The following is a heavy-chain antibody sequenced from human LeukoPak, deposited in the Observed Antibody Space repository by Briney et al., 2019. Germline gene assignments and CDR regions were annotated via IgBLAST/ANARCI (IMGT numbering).Heavy chain of an antibody. CDR2: IWYDGSNK. CDR1: GFTFSSYG. J-gene: IGHJ5*02. D-gene: IGHD2-21*02. V-gene: IGHV3-33*06. CDR3: AKDGGCGGDCYSSTEYNWFDP. Sequence: GGSLRLSCAASGFTFSSYGMHWVRQAPGKGLEWVAVIWYDGSNKYYADSVKGRFTISRDNSKNTLYLQMNSLRAEDTAVYYCAKDGGCGGDCYSSTEYNWFDPWGQGTLVTVSS.